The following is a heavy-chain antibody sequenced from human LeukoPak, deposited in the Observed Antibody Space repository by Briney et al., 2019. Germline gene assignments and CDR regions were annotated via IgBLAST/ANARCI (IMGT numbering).Heavy chain of an antibody. J-gene: IGHJ4*02. CDR2: IYYSGST. CDR1: GGSISSGGYY. Sequence: SETLSLTCTVSGGSISSGGYYWSWIRQHPGKGLEWIGYIYYSGSTYHNPSLKSRVTISVDTSKNQFSLKLSSVTAADTAVYYCASESTYRYNYWGQGTLVTVSS. V-gene: IGHV4-31*03. CDR3: ASESTYRYNY. D-gene: IGHD5-18*01.